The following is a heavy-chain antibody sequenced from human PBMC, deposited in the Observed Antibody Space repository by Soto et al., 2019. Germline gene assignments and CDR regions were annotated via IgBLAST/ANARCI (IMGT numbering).Heavy chain of an antibody. CDR2: ISFDGSNK. D-gene: IGHD6-6*01. J-gene: IGHJ4*02. CDR3: AKGSVIAARPHFDH. V-gene: IGHV3-30*18. Sequence: QVHLVESGGGVVQPGRSLRLSCAASGVPFSSYGMHWVRQAPGKGLEWVAVISFDGSNKYYGDSVKGRFTISRDNFKNTLYLQMDSLTVEDTAIYYCAKGSVIAARPHFDHWGQGTLVTVSS. CDR1: GVPFSSYG.